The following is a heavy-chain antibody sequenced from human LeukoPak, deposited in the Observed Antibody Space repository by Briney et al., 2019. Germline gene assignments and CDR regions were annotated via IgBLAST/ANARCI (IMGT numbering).Heavy chain of an antibody. J-gene: IGHJ3*02. CDR1: GFTFSSYA. Sequence: GGSLRLSCAASGFTFSSYAMSWVRQAPGKGLEWISAISGSGGSTYYADSVKGRLTISRDNSKNTLYLQMNSLRAEDTAVYCCAKVYGGNSYAFDIWGQGTMVTVSS. V-gene: IGHV3-23*01. CDR3: AKVYGGNSYAFDI. CDR2: ISGSGGST. D-gene: IGHD4-23*01.